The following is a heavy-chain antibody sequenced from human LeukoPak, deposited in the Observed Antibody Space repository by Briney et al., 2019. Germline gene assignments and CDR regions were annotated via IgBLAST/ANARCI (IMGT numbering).Heavy chain of an antibody. Sequence: NTSETLSLTCTVSGGSISSYYWSWIRQPPGKGLEWLGYIYYSGSTNYNPSLKSRVTISVDTSKNQFSLKLSSVTAADTAVYYCARQGYYYDSSGYQYYFDYWGQGTLVTVSS. CDR2: IYYSGST. J-gene: IGHJ4*02. CDR3: ARQGYYYDSSGYQYYFDY. D-gene: IGHD3-22*01. CDR1: GGSISSYY. V-gene: IGHV4-59*08.